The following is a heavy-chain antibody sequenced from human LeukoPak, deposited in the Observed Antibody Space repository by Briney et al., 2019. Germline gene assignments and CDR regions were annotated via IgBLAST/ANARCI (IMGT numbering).Heavy chain of an antibody. D-gene: IGHD4-17*01. CDR2: ISSSGGTM. CDR1: GFTFSSYE. J-gene: IGHJ6*03. CDR3: ARDHTPTVMGRGNMDV. Sequence: GGSLRLSCAASGFTFSSYEMNWVRQAPGKGLEWVSYISSSGGTMYYADSVRGRFTISRDNAKNSLYLQMNSLRPEDTAVYYCARDHTPTVMGRGNMDVWGKGTTVTISS. V-gene: IGHV3-48*03.